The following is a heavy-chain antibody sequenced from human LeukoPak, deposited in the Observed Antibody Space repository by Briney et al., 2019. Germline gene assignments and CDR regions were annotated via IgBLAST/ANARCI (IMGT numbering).Heavy chain of an antibody. J-gene: IGHJ4*02. CDR2: IKQDGSER. CDR1: EFTFSNYW. D-gene: IGHD3-22*01. CDR3: AKVNYYESSGYYDY. V-gene: IGHV3-7*01. Sequence: GGSLRVSCTASEFTFSNYWMTWVRQAPGKGLEWVANIKQDGSERYYADSVKGRFTISRDNSKNTLYLQMNSLRAEDTAVYYCAKVNYYESSGYYDYWGQGTLVTVSS.